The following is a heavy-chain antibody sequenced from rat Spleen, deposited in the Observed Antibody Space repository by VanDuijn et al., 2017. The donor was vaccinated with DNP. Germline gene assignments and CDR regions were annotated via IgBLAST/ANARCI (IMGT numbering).Heavy chain of an antibody. CDR3: TRRYFGVQDY. J-gene: IGHJ2*01. CDR2: ISTSSETT. Sequence: EVQLVESGGGLVQPGRSMKLSCAASGFTFTNYYMAWVRQAPTKGLEWVAAISTSSETTYYRDSVEGRFTISRDNAKSTLFLQMNSLRSEDTATYYCTRRYFGVQDYWGQGVMVTVSS. V-gene: IGHV5-25*01. CDR1: GFTFTNYY. D-gene: IGHD4-3*01.